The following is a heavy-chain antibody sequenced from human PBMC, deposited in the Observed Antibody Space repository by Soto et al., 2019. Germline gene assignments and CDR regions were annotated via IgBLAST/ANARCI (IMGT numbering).Heavy chain of an antibody. Sequence: QVQLVQSGAEVKKPGASVKVSCKASGYTFTSYGINWVRQAPGQGLEWMGWISAYNGNTNYAQKLQGRVTMTPATATSTAYMELRSLPPDDTAVYYCARGTTVETGRYWGQGTLVTVSS. CDR2: ISAYNGNT. V-gene: IGHV1-18*01. D-gene: IGHD4-17*01. CDR3: ARGTTVETGRY. J-gene: IGHJ4*02. CDR1: GYTFTSYG.